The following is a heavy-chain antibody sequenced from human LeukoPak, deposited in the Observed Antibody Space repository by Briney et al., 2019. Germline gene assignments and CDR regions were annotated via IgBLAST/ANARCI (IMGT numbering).Heavy chain of an antibody. V-gene: IGHV1-69*05. CDR1: GGTFSSYA. CDR2: IIPIFGTA. D-gene: IGHD1-26*01. Sequence: SGKVSCKASGGTFSSYAISWVRQAPGQGLAWMGGIIPIFGTANYAQKFQGRVTITTDESTSTAYMELSSLRSEDTAVYYCARSSSGDTWDLFDYWGQGTLVTVSS. CDR3: ARSSSGDTWDLFDY. J-gene: IGHJ4*02.